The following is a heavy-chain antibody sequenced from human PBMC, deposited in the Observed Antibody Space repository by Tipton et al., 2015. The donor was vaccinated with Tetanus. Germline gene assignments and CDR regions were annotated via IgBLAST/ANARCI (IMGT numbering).Heavy chain of an antibody. CDR2: ISYTGTT. J-gene: IGHJ4*02. CDR1: GGSITNGGYY. V-gene: IGHV4-31*03. Sequence: TLSLTCTVSGGSITNGGYYWSWIRQHPGKGLDWIGYISYTGTTHYNPSPKSRVTISLDRSKNQFSLKLTSVTVADSAVYFCARVSRRNFYFDYWGPGAQVTVSS. CDR3: ARVSRRNFYFDY. D-gene: IGHD2/OR15-2a*01.